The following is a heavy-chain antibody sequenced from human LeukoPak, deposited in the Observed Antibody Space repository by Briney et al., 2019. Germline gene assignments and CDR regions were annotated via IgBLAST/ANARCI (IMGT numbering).Heavy chain of an antibody. CDR3: ASDPFGVVLDY. D-gene: IGHD3-3*01. CDR1: GYTFTSYG. V-gene: IGHV1-18*01. Sequence: ASVKVSCKASGYTFTSYGISWVRQAPGQGLEWMGWISAYNGNTDYAQKFQGRVTMTTDTSTNTAYMDLRSLRSDDTAVYYCASDPFGVVLDYWGQGTLVTVSS. J-gene: IGHJ4*02. CDR2: ISAYNGNT.